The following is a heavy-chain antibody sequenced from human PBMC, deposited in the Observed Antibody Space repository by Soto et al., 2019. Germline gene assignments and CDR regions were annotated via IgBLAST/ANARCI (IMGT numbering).Heavy chain of an antibody. J-gene: IGHJ6*03. CDR1: GFTVSSNY. CDR3: ARGNYDFWSGYGNDADYYYYMDV. Sequence: GGSLRLSCAASGFTVSSNYMSWVRQAPGKGLEWVSVIYSGGSTYYADSVKGRFTISRDNSKNTLYLQMNSLRAEDTAVYYCARGNYDFWSGYGNDADYYYYMDVWDKGTTVTVSS. V-gene: IGHV3-66*01. CDR2: IYSGGST. D-gene: IGHD3-3*01.